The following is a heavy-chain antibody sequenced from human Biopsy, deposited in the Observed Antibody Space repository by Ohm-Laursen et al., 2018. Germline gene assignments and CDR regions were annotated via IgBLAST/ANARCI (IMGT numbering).Heavy chain of an antibody. D-gene: IGHD5-12*01. CDR2: IYYDGIT. J-gene: IGHJ6*02. V-gene: IGHV4-38-2*01. CDR3: ARVAGGYAYYYGMDV. CDR1: GYSVTNDYY. Sequence: TLSLTCAVSGYSVTNDYYWGWIRQPPGKGLEWIGNIYYDGITYYNPPLKSRVAMSVDTSKNQFSLRLTSVTAADTAVYYCARVAGGYAYYYGMDVWGQGTTVIVSS.